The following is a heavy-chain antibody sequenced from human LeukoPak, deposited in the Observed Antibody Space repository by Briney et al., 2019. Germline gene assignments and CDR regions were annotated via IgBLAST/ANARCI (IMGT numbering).Heavy chain of an antibody. D-gene: IGHD1-26*01. V-gene: IGHV3-30*18. CDR3: AKGHAWELLRGYDYFDY. Sequence: GGSLRLSCAASGFTFSSYSMNWVRQAPGKGLEWVAVISYDGSNKYYADSVKGRFTISRDNSKNTLYLQMNSLRAEDTAVYYCAKGHAWELLRGYDYFDYWGQGTLVTVSS. CDR1: GFTFSSYS. J-gene: IGHJ4*02. CDR2: ISYDGSNK.